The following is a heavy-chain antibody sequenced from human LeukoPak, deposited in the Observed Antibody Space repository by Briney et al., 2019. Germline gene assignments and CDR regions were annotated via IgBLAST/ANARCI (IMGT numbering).Heavy chain of an antibody. CDR1: GFTFSSYS. Sequence: GGSLRLSCAASGFTFSSYSMNWVRQAPGKGLEWVSSISSSSSYIYYADSVKGRFTTSRDNAKNSLYLQMNSLRAEDTAVYYCARDGEMATIVGDVDYWGQGTLVTVSS. CDR2: ISSSSSYI. J-gene: IGHJ4*02. V-gene: IGHV3-21*01. CDR3: ARDGEMATIVGDVDY. D-gene: IGHD5-24*01.